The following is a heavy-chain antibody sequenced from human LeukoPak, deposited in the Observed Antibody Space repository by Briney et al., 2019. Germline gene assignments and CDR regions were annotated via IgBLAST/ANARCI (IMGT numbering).Heavy chain of an antibody. V-gene: IGHV4-59*01. CDR1: GDSINDYY. CDR2: IHYTGST. J-gene: IGHJ4*02. Sequence: KTSETLSLTCIVSGDSINDYYWSWIRQPPGKDLEWIGYIHYTGSTDYNPSLKGRVTISLGTSRNQFSLKLTSVTAADTAVYYCARGPPPDFDYWGQGTLVTVSS. CDR3: ARGPPPDFDY.